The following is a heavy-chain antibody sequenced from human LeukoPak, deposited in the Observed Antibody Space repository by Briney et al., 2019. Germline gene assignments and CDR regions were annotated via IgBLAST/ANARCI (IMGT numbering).Heavy chain of an antibody. V-gene: IGHV4-39*07. CDR1: GDSISTSSYY. D-gene: IGHD2-15*01. CDR3: ARDPSRSCAGGNCFSS. J-gene: IGHJ5*02. CDR2: VFFSGNT. Sequence: SETLSLTCTVSGDSISTSSYYWGWIRQPPGKGLEWIGSVFFSGNTYYEPSLKSRVTISVATSTNQFSLNVRSVSAADTAVYYCARDPSRSCAGGNCFSSWGQGTLVIVSS.